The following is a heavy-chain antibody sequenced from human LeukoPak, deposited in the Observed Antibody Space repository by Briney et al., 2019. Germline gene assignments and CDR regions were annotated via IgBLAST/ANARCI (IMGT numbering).Heavy chain of an antibody. Sequence: PSETLSLTCAVYGGSFSGYYWSWIRQPPGEGLEWIGEINHSGSTNYNPSLKSRVTISVDTSKNQFSLKLSSVTAADTAVYYCARHGEYQMLYSRFDPWGQGTLVTVSS. J-gene: IGHJ5*02. D-gene: IGHD2-2*02. V-gene: IGHV4-34*01. CDR1: GGSFSGYY. CDR3: ARHGEYQMLYSRFDP. CDR2: INHSGST.